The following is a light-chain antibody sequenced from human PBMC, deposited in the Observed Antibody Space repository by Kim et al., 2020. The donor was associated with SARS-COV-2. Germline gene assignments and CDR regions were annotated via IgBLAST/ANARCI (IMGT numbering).Light chain of an antibody. Sequence: SVSPGQTATIPCSGDKLGNKYACWYQQKPGQSHVLVIYQDSKRPSGIPERFSAASSGNTATLTIRGTQTMEKSEYYYQPCHNGTGVFGGGAKLTVL. CDR2: QDS. V-gene: IGLV3-1*01. CDR3: QPCHNGTGV. J-gene: IGLJ3*02. CDR1: KLGNKY.